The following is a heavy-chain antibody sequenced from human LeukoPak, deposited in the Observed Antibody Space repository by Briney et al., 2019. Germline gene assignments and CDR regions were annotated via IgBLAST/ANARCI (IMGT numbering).Heavy chain of an antibody. Sequence: PGRSLRLSCAASGFTFSSYAMSWVRQAPGEGLEWVSAISASGGSTYYADSVKGRFTISRDNSKNTLYLQMNSLRADDTAVYYCAKSINFLIAAAGSSDYWGQGTLVTVSS. D-gene: IGHD6-13*01. J-gene: IGHJ4*02. CDR1: GFTFSSYA. CDR2: ISASGGST. CDR3: AKSINFLIAAAGSSDY. V-gene: IGHV3-23*01.